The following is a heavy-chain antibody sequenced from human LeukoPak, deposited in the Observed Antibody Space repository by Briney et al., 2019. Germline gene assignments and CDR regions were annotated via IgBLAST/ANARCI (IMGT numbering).Heavy chain of an antibody. Sequence: SVKVSCKASGGTFSNYSISWVRQAPGQGLEWMGGIITIFGTTNYAQKFQGRVTITADKSTSTAYMELSSLRSEDTAVYYCARASYYYDSPFDFWGQGTLVTVSS. CDR3: ARASYYYDSPFDF. V-gene: IGHV1-69*06. CDR1: GGTFSNYS. J-gene: IGHJ4*02. D-gene: IGHD3-22*01. CDR2: IITIFGTT.